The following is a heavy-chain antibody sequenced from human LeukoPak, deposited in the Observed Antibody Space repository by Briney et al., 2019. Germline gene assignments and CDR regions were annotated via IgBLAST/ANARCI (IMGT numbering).Heavy chain of an antibody. CDR3: ARDSMIPNWFDP. Sequence: SVKVSCKASGGTFSSYAISWVRQAPGQGLEWMGGIIPIFGTANYAQKFQGRVTITADESTSTAYMELSSLRSEDTAVYYCARDSMIPNWFDPWGQGTLVTVSS. D-gene: IGHD2/OR15-2a*01. J-gene: IGHJ5*02. CDR1: GGTFSSYA. CDR2: IIPIFGTA. V-gene: IGHV1-69*13.